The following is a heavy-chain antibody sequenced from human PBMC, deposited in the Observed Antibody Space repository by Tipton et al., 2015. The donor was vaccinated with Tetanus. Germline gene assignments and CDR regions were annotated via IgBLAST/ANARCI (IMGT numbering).Heavy chain of an antibody. Sequence: LRLSCPVSGGSISSGGYYWSWIRQHPGKGLEWIGDIYNSGSSYYNPSLKSRVTKSVDTSKNQFSLKLNSVTAADSAVYYCARDQARGARGWNYFDYWGQGSLVTVSS. CDR1: GGSISSGGYY. D-gene: IGHD1-26*01. J-gene: IGHJ4*02. V-gene: IGHV4-31*02. CDR3: ARDQARGARGWNYFDY. CDR2: IYNSGSS.